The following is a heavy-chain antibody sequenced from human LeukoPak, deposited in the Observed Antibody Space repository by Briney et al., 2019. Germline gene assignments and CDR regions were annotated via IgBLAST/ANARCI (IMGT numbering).Heavy chain of an antibody. D-gene: IGHD6-13*01. Sequence: ASMKVSGTASGYTFTGYYIHWVRQAPGQGLEWMGWINPSSGGTNYAQKFQGRVTMTRDTSISTTYMELSRLRSDDTAVYYCARGKGAAGNLDNWGQGSLVTVSS. CDR3: ARGKGAAGNLDN. CDR2: INPSSGGT. CDR1: GYTFTGYY. J-gene: IGHJ4*02. V-gene: IGHV1-2*02.